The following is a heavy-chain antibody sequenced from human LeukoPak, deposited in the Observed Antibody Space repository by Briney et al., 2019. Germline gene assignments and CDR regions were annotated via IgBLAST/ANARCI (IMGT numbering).Heavy chain of an antibody. V-gene: IGHV3-48*03. J-gene: IGHJ4*02. CDR1: GFTFSSYE. CDR3: AKGRAITMIRGGDY. Sequence: PGGSLRLSCAASGFTFSSYEMNWVRQAPGKGLEWVSYISRSGSTKYYADSVKGRFTISRDNAKNSLFLQMNSLRAEDTAVYYCAKGRAITMIRGGDYWGQGTLVTVSS. CDR2: ISRSGSTK. D-gene: IGHD3-10*01.